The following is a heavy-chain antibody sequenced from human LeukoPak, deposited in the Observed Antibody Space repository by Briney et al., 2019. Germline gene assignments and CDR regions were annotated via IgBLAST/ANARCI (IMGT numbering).Heavy chain of an antibody. D-gene: IGHD3-22*01. J-gene: IGHJ6*02. V-gene: IGHV3-48*04. CDR2: ISSSSSTI. Sequence: GGSLRLSCAASGFTFSSYSMDWVRQAPGKGLECVSYISSSSSTIYYADSVKGRFTISRDNAKNSLYLQMNSLRAEDTAVYYCARDQPNYYDSSGYGMDVWGQGTTVTVSS. CDR3: ARDQPNYYDSSGYGMDV. CDR1: GFTFSSYS.